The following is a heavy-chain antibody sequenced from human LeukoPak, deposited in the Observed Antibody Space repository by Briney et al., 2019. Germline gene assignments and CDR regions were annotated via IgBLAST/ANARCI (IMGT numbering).Heavy chain of an antibody. J-gene: IGHJ4*02. CDR3: ARDRDGYPY. Sequence: SVKVSCKASGGTFSSYAISWVRQAPGQGLEWMGRTIPILGIANYAQKFQGRVTITADKSTSTAYMELSSLRSEDTAVYYCARDRDGYPYWGQGTLVTVSS. D-gene: IGHD5-24*01. CDR2: TIPILGIA. V-gene: IGHV1-69*04. CDR1: GGTFSSYA.